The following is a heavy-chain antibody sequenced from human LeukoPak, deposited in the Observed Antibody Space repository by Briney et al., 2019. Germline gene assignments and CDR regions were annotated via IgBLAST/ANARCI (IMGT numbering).Heavy chain of an antibody. CDR3: ARQSGGSCFDY. V-gene: IGHV5-51*01. Sequence: XMGIIYPGDSDTRYSPSFQGQVTISADKSISTAYLQWSSLKASDTAMYYCARQSGGSCFDYWGQGTLVTVSS. J-gene: IGHJ4*02. D-gene: IGHD2-15*01. CDR2: IYPGDSDT.